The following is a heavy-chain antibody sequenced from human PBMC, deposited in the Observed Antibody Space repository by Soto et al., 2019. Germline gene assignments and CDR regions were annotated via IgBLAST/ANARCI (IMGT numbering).Heavy chain of an antibody. CDR1: GGSISSYY. Sequence: PSETLSLTCTVSGGSISSYYWSWIRQPPGKGLEWIGYIYYSGSTNYNPSLKSRVTISVDTSKNQFSLKLSSVTAADTAVYYCARESQQQVDYWGQGTLVTVS. V-gene: IGHV4-59*01. CDR3: ARESQQQVDY. CDR2: IYYSGST. D-gene: IGHD6-13*01. J-gene: IGHJ4*02.